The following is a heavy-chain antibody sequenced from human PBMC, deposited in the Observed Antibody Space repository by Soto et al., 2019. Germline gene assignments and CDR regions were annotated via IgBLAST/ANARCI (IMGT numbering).Heavy chain of an antibody. J-gene: IGHJ4*02. CDR3: TKANRYCSGANCFTFDY. V-gene: IGHV3-23*01. D-gene: IGHD2-15*01. Sequence: EVQLLESGGGLLQPGGSLRLSCTASGFTFSNYAMSWVRQAPGKGLGWVSTFSSGGGGTYYADSVKGRFTISRDNSKNTLSLQMNSLRAEDTAVYYCTKANRYCSGANCFTFDYWGLGTLVTVSS. CDR2: FSSGGGGT. CDR1: GFTFSNYA.